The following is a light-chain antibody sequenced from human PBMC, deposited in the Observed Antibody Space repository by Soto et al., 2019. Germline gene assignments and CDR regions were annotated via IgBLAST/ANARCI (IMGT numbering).Light chain of an antibody. V-gene: IGKV1-5*01. CDR1: QSISSW. CDR3: QQYNSYWT. Sequence: DIQMTQSPSTLSASVGDRVTITCRASQSISSWLAWYQQKPGKAPELLIYDASTLKGGVPSRFSGSGSGTEFTLTISSLQPDDFTTYYCQQYNSYWTFGQGTEVEIK. CDR2: DAS. J-gene: IGKJ1*01.